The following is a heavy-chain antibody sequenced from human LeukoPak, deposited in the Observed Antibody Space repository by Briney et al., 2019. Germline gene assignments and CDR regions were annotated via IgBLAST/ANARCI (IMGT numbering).Heavy chain of an antibody. Sequence: ASVKVSCKASGYTFTGYYMHWVRQAPGQGLEWMGWINPNSGGTNYAQKLQGRVTMTTDTSTSTAYMELRSLRSDDTAVYYCARVGSSTWGYYYYYYMDVWGKGTTVTISS. CDR1: GYTFTGYY. J-gene: IGHJ6*03. CDR3: ARVGSSTWGYYYYYYMDV. D-gene: IGHD2-2*03. CDR2: INPNSGGT. V-gene: IGHV1-2*02.